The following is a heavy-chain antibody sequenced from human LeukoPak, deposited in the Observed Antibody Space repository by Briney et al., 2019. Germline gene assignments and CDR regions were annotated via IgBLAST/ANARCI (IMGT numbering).Heavy chain of an antibody. Sequence: SQTLSLTCAVSGGSISGGGHSRSWIRQPPGKGLEWIGYIYHSGSTYYNPSLKSRVTISVDRSKNQFSLKLSSVTAADTAVYYCARGEYCSGGSCYSGGFDYWGQGTLVTVSS. CDR1: GGSISGGGHS. D-gene: IGHD2-15*01. J-gene: IGHJ4*02. V-gene: IGHV4-30-2*01. CDR2: IYHSGST. CDR3: ARGEYCSGGSCYSGGFDY.